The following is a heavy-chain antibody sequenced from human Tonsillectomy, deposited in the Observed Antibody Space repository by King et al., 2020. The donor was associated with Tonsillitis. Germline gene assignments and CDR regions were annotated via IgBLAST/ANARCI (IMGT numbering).Heavy chain of an antibody. CDR1: GFTFSTYA. V-gene: IGHV3-30-3*01. CDR3: ARDIDDYGDYVGYFDY. J-gene: IGHJ4*02. Sequence: QLVQSGRGVVQPGRSLRLSCAASGFTFSTYAMHWVRQAPGKGLEWVAVISYDGSNKYYADYVKGRFTISRDNSKNTLYLQMNSLRAEDTAVYYCARDIDDYGDYVGYFDYWGQGPLVTVSS. CDR2: ISYDGSNK. D-gene: IGHD4-17*01.